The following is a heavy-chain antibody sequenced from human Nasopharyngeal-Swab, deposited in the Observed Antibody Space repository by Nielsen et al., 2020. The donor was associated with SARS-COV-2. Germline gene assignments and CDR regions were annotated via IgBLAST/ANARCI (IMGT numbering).Heavy chain of an antibody. CDR3: ATWMRAHFDY. CDR2: LGVGGGPT. Sequence: GESLKISCAASGFSFSTHAMTWIRQAPGKGLEWVSSLGVGGGPTYYADSAKGRFTISSDNSKNTLYLQMNSLRGEDTAIYYCATWMRAHFDYWGQGTLVT. D-gene: IGHD2-2*03. V-gene: IGHV3-23*01. J-gene: IGHJ4*02. CDR1: GFSFSTHA.